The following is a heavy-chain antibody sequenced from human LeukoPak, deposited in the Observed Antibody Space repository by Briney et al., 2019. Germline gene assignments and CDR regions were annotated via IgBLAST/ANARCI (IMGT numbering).Heavy chain of an antibody. CDR3: ARVSSSSSLGYYYYYMDV. CDR1: GGTFSSYA. Sequence: SVKVSCKASGGTFSSYAISWVRQAPGQGLEWMGGISPIFDTANYAQKFQGRVTITADEPTSTAYLELSSLRSDDTAVYYCARVSSSSSLGYYYYYMDVWGKGTTVTVSS. V-gene: IGHV1-69*13. CDR2: ISPIFDTA. J-gene: IGHJ6*03. D-gene: IGHD6-6*01.